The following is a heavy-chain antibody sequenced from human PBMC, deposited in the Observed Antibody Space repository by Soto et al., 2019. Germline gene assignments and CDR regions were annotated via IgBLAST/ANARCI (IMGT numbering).Heavy chain of an antibody. CDR1: GGSFSGYY. D-gene: IGHD3-16*01. CDR2: INHIGGT. V-gene: IGHV4-34*01. J-gene: IGHJ5*02. CDR3: AGGTWALRFDP. Sequence: VQLQQWGAGLLKPSETLSLTCAVYGGSFSGYYWSWIRQPPGKGLEWIGEINHIGGTNYDPSLNSRVTISLDTSKNQFAIKMSSVTAADTAVYYCAGGTWALRFDPWGQGTLVTVSS.